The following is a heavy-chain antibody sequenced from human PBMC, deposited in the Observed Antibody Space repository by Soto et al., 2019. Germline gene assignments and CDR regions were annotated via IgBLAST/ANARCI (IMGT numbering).Heavy chain of an antibody. D-gene: IGHD3-3*01. V-gene: IGHV3-33*01. CDR1: GFTFSSYG. Sequence: GGSLRLSCAASGFTFSSYGMHWVRQAPGKGLEWVAVIWYDGSNKYYADSVKGRFTISRDNSKNKLYLQMNSLRAEDTAVYYCARDKRDFWSGYYFDYWGQGTLVTVSS. CDR2: IWYDGSNK. J-gene: IGHJ4*02. CDR3: ARDKRDFWSGYYFDY.